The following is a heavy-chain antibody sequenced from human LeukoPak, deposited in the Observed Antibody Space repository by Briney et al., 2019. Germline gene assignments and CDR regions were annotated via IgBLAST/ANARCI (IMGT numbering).Heavy chain of an antibody. CDR1: GGSISSSSYY. CDR2: IYYSGAT. J-gene: IGHJ4*02. V-gene: IGHV4-39*07. CDR3: ARGILFDYYFDS. D-gene: IGHD3-9*01. Sequence: SETLSLTCTVSGGSISSSSYYWGWIRQPPGKGLEWIGSIYYSGATNYNPSLKSRVTISGDTSKNQVFLRMTSVTAADTALYYCARGILFDYYFDSWGQGTLVTVSS.